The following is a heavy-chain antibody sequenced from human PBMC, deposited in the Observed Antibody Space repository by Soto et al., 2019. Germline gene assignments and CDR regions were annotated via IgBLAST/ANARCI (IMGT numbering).Heavy chain of an antibody. CDR3: VRDEEWLVGNL. CDR1: GFTFSTYW. D-gene: IGHD6-19*01. CDR2: ILSDGSS. V-gene: IGHV3-74*01. J-gene: IGHJ5*02. Sequence: EEQLVESGGGLVQPGGSLRLSCAASGFTFSTYWMHWVRQAPGKGLVWVSRILSDGSSYYADSVKGRFITSRDNAKDALYLQLNDLRAEDTAVYYCVRDEEWLVGNLWGQGTLVTVSS.